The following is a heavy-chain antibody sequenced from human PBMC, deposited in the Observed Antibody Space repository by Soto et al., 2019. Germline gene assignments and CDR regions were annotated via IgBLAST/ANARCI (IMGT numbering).Heavy chain of an antibody. D-gene: IGHD2-15*01. CDR2: ISGSGGST. Sequence: PGGSLRLSCAASGFTFSSYAMSWVRQAPGKGLEWVSAISGSGGSTYYADSVKGRFTISRDNSKNTLYLQMNSLRAEDTAVYYCAKVRYCSGGSCYGPTDYWGQGTLVTVSS. CDR1: GFTFSSYA. J-gene: IGHJ4*02. CDR3: AKVRYCSGGSCYGPTDY. V-gene: IGHV3-23*01.